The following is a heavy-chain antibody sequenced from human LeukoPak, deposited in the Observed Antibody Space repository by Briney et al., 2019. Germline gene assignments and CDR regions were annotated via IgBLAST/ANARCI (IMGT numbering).Heavy chain of an antibody. J-gene: IGHJ4*02. D-gene: IGHD2-15*01. Sequence: ASVKVSCKVSGYTLTESSMHWVRQAPGKGLEWMGGFDPEGGETIYAQKFQGRVTMTEDTSTDTAYMELSSLRSEDTAVYYCAMLGILGPGPDYWGQGTLVTVSS. V-gene: IGHV1-24*01. CDR1: GYTLTESS. CDR2: FDPEGGET. CDR3: AMLGILGPGPDY.